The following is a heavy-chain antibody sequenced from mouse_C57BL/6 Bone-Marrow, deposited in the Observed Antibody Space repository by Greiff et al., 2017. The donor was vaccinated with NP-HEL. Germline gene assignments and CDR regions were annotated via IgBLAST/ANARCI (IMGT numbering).Heavy chain of an antibody. CDR3: ARWWLLSWFAY. CDR2: INPNNGGT. J-gene: IGHJ3*01. V-gene: IGHV1-22*01. Sequence: EVQLQQSGPELVKPGASVKMSCKASGYTFTDYNMHWVKQSHGKSLEWIGYINPNNGGTSYNQKFKGKATLTVNKSSRTAFMELRSLTSDDSAVYYCARWWLLSWFAYWGQGTLVTVSA. CDR1: GYTFTDYN. D-gene: IGHD2-3*01.